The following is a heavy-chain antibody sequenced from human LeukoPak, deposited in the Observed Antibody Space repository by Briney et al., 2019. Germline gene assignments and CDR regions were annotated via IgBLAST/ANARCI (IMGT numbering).Heavy chain of an antibody. CDR2: INHSGST. J-gene: IGHJ6*02. CDR1: GGSFSGYY. V-gene: IGHV4-34*01. CDR3: ARGKKDYYYYYYGMDV. Sequence: SETLSLTCAVYGGSFSGYYWSWIRQPPGKGLEWIGEINHSGSTNYNPSLKSRVTISVDTSKNQFSLKLSSVTAADTAVYYCARGKKDYYYYYYGMDVWGQGTTVIVSS.